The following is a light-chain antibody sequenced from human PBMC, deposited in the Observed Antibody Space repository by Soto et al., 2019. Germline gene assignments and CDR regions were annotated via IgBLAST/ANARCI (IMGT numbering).Light chain of an antibody. CDR2: EVT. Sequence: QSALTQPPSASGSPGQSVTISCTGYSSDVGAYKYVSWYQHHPGKAPKLMIYEVTKRPSGVPDRFSGSKSGNTASLTVSGLQPEAEADYYCSSYTGSKSVFGTGTKLTVL. V-gene: IGLV2-8*01. CDR3: SSYTGSKSV. CDR1: SSDVGAYKY. J-gene: IGLJ1*01.